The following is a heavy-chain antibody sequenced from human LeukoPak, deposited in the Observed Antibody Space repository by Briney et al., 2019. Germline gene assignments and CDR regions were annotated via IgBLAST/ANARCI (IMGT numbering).Heavy chain of an antibody. J-gene: IGHJ4*02. D-gene: IGHD3-3*01. Sequence: PSETLSLTCAVYGGSFSGYYWSWIRQPPGKGLEWIGSIYYSGSTYYNPSLKSRVTISVDTSKNQFSLKLSSVTAADTAVYYCAREGRITIFGVVTGALDYWGQGTLVTVSS. CDR3: AREGRITIFGVVTGALDY. CDR1: GGSFSGYY. CDR2: IYYSGST. V-gene: IGHV4-34*01.